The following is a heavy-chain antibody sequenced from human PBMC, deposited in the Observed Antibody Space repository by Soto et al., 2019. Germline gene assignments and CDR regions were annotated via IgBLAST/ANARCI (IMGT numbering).Heavy chain of an antibody. CDR1: GGTFSSYT. J-gene: IGHJ6*03. CDR2: IIPILGIA. CDR3: ARGDSSSPNYYYYYYMDV. Sequence: QVQLVHSGAEVKKPGSSVKVSCKASGGTFSSYTISWVRQAPGQGLEWMGRIIPILGIANYAQKFQGRVTITADKSTSTAYMELSSLRSEDTAVYYCARGDSSSPNYYYYYYMDVWGKGTTVTVSS. D-gene: IGHD6-6*01. V-gene: IGHV1-69*02.